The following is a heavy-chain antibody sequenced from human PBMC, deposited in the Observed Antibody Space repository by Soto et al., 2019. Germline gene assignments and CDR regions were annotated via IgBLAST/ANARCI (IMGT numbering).Heavy chain of an antibody. CDR2: ISAYNGNT. Sequence: QVQLVQSGAEVKKPGASVKVSCKASGYTFTSYGISWVRQAPGQGLEWMGWISAYNGNTNYAQKLQGRVTMTTDTSTSTAYMELRSLGSDDTAVYYGAKELPPPTYGMDVWGQGTTVTVSS. CDR1: GYTFTSYG. D-gene: IGHD1-7*01. V-gene: IGHV1-18*01. J-gene: IGHJ6*02. CDR3: AKELPPPTYGMDV.